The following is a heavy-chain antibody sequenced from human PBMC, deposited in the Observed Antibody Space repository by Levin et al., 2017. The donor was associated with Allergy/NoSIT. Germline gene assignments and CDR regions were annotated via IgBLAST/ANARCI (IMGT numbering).Heavy chain of an antibody. CDR3: ATKGIAGDRPSYFFDS. CDR2: ISTSSNYI. V-gene: IGHV3-21*01. D-gene: IGHD6-13*01. CDR1: GFTFSNYN. Sequence: ASVKVSCAASGFTFSNYNMNWVRQAPGKGLEWVSSISTSSNYIYYADSVKGRFTISRDNAKNSLHLQMYNLRAEDTAVYYCATKGIAGDRPSYFFDSWGQGTLVTVSS. J-gene: IGHJ4*02.